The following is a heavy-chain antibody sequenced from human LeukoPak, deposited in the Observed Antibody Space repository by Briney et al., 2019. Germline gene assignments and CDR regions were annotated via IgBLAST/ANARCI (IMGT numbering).Heavy chain of an antibody. D-gene: IGHD7-27*01. CDR3: ARAGTESKWGLPRADYYYMDV. J-gene: IGHJ6*03. V-gene: IGHV1-2*02. Sequence: ASVKVSCKASGYTFTDYYIHWVRQAPGQGLEWMGWTNPNSGDTNYAQKFQGRVTVTRDTSISTASMELTNLRSDDTALYYCARAGTESKWGLPRADYYYMDVWGKGTTVTVSS. CDR1: GYTFTDYY. CDR2: TNPNSGDT.